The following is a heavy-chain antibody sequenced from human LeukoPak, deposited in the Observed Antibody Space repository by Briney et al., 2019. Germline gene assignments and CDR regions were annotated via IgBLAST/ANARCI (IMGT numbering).Heavy chain of an antibody. CDR1: GFTFSDYY. J-gene: IGHJ4*02. V-gene: IGHV3-30*02. CDR2: IRYDGSNK. CDR3: AKGVIGPYDY. Sequence: GGSLRLSCAASGFTFSDYYMAWIRQAPGKGLEWVAFIRYDGSNKYYADSVKGRFTISRDNSKNTLYLQMNSLRAEDTAVYYCAKGVIGPYDYWGQGTLVTVSS. D-gene: IGHD2-21*01.